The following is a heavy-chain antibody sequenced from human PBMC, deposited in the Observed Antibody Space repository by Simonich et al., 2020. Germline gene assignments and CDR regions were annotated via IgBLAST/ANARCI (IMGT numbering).Heavy chain of an antibody. J-gene: IGHJ3*02. CDR3: AREQARGGAFDI. CDR1: GFTFSSYS. Sequence: EVQLVESGGGLVKPGGSLRLSCAASGFTFSSYSMNWGRQAPGRGLEWGSSMSSSSSYIDYADSVKGRFTISRDNAKNSLYLQMNSLRAEDTAVYYCAREQARGGAFDIWGQGTMVTVSS. D-gene: IGHD3-16*01. V-gene: IGHV3-21*01. CDR2: MSSSSSYI.